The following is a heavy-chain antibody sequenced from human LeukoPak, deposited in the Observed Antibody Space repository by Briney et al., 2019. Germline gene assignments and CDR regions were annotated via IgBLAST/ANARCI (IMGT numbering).Heavy chain of an antibody. Sequence: ASVKVSCKVSGYTLTELSMHWVRQAPGKGLEWMGGFDPEDGETVYAQKFQGRVTMTEDTSTDTAYMELSSLRSEDTAVYYCATVILRITTTSYYFDYWGQGTLVTVSS. CDR2: FDPEDGET. D-gene: IGHD2/OR15-2a*01. CDR1: GYTLTELS. CDR3: ATVILRITTTSYYFDY. V-gene: IGHV1-24*01. J-gene: IGHJ4*02.